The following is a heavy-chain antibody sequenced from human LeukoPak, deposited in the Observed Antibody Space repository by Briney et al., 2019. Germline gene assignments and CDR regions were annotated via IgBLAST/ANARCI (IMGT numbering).Heavy chain of an antibody. J-gene: IGHJ6*02. Sequence: SETLSLTCTVSGVSISGYFWSWFRQPPGMRLEYIADMRYSEAPTYNPSLKSRVSISLDTSKNQCSLKLSSVTAADTAVYYCARHMNGGTTPMDVWGQGTKVTVSS. CDR3: ARHMNGGTTPMDV. CDR2: MRYSEAP. CDR1: GVSISGYF. V-gene: IGHV4-59*08. D-gene: IGHD2-8*01.